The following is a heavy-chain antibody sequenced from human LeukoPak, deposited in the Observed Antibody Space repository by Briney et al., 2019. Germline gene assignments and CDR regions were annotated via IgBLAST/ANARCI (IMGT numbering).Heavy chain of an antibody. CDR3: ATGMVSAFRGTIDY. V-gene: IGHV5-51*01. CDR1: GYSFTSYW. J-gene: IGHJ4*02. Sequence: GXXLQISCKGSGYSFTSYWIGWVRQVPGKGLEWMGIIYPGDSDTRYSPSFQGQVTISADKSISTAYLQWSSLKASDTAMYYCATGMVSAFRGTIDYWGQGTLVTVSS. CDR2: IYPGDSDT. D-gene: IGHD5-18*01.